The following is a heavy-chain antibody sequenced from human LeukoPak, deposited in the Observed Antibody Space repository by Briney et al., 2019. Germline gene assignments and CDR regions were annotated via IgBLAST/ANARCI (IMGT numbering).Heavy chain of an antibody. CDR1: GGSSSSSNW. D-gene: IGHD2-2*01. J-gene: IGHJ4*02. V-gene: IGHV4-4*02. Sequence: SGTLSLTCAVSGGSSSSSNWWSWVRQPPGKGLEWIGEIYHSGSTNYNPSLKSRVTISVDKSKNQFSLKLSSVTAADTAVYYCARAYCSSTSCYAGVDYWGQGTLVTVSS. CDR2: IYHSGST. CDR3: ARAYCSSTSCYAGVDY.